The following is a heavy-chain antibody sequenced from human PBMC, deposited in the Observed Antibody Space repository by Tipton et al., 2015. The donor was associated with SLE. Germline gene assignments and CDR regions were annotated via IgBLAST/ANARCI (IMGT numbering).Heavy chain of an antibody. CDR1: GGSISSYY. Sequence: TLSLTCTVSGGSISSYYWSWIRQPAGKGLEWIGRIYTSGSTDYNPSLKSRVTMSVDTSKNQFSLKLSSVTAADTAVYYCARDLHDSGLFDYWGQGTLVTVSS. CDR3: ARDLHDSGLFDY. V-gene: IGHV4-4*07. CDR2: IYTSGST. D-gene: IGHD4/OR15-4a*01. J-gene: IGHJ4*02.